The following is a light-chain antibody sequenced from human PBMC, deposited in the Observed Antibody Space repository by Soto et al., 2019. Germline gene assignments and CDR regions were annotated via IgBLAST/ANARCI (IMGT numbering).Light chain of an antibody. V-gene: IGLV2-23*02. CDR2: EVN. Sequence: QSALTQPASVSGSPGQSITISCTGTSSDVGSYNLVSWYQQHPGKAPKFIIYEVNKRPSGVSNRFSGSKSGKTASLTISGLQAEDEADYYCCSYAGNSTYVIFGGGTKRPS. J-gene: IGLJ2*01. CDR1: SSDVGSYNL. CDR3: CSYAGNSTYVI.